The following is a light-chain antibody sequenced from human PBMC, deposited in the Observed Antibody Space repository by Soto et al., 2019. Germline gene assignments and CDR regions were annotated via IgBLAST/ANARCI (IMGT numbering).Light chain of an antibody. V-gene: IGLV2-14*03. Sequence: QSVLTQPASVSGSPGQSITISCTGTSSDIGAYNFVSWYQQHPGKAPKLMLYDVNIRPSGVSNRFSGSKSGNTASLTIAGLQAEDEADYYCTSWTNSITMIFGGGTKVTVL. CDR3: TSWTNSITMI. CDR1: SSDIGAYNF. J-gene: IGLJ2*01. CDR2: DVN.